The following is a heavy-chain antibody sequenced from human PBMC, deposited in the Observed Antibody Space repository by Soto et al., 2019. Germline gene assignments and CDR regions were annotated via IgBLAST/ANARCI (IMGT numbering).Heavy chain of an antibody. J-gene: IGHJ6*02. V-gene: IGHV3-33*01. Sequence: GGSLRLSCAASGFAFSSYGMHLARQAPGKGLEWVAVIWYDGSNKYYADSVKGRFTISRDNSKNTLYLQMNSLRAEDTAVYYCARGMVRRNYYYGMDVWGQGTTVTFFS. CDR3: ARGMVRRNYYYGMDV. CDR2: IWYDGSNK. CDR1: GFAFSSYG. D-gene: IGHD3-10*01.